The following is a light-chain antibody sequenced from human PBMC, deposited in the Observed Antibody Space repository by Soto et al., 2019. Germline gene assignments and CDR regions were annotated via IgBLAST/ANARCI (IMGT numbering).Light chain of an antibody. CDR1: SSNIGNNY. CDR2: END. CDR3: GTWDSSLSAGV. Sequence: QSVLTQPPSVSAAPGQKVTISCSGSSSNIGNNYVSWYQQLPGTAPKLLIYENDKQPSGIPDRFSGSQSGTSATLGITGLQTGDEADYYCGTWDSSLSAGVFGGGTKLTVL. J-gene: IGLJ2*01. V-gene: IGLV1-51*02.